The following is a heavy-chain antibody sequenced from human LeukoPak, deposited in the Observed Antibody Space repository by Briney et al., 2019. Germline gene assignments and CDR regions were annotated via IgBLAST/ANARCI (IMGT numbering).Heavy chain of an antibody. CDR3: ARDLHPSGY. J-gene: IGHJ4*02. CDR2: IKQDGSEK. Sequence: GGSLRLSCETSGFSFSTYWMSWARQAPGKGLEWVANIKQDGSEKYYVDSVKGRFTISRDNAKNSLYLQMNSLRAEDTAVYYCARDLHPSGYWGQGTLVTVSS. CDR1: GFSFSTYW. V-gene: IGHV3-7*01.